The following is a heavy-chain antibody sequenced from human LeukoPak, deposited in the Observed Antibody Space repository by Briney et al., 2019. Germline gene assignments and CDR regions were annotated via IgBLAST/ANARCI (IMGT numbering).Heavy chain of an antibody. CDR2: IYHSGST. V-gene: IGHV4-38-2*02. CDR1: GYSISSGYY. Sequence: KPSETLSLTCTVSGYSISSGYYWGWIRQPPGKGLEWIGSIYHSGSTYYNPPLKSRVTISVDTSKNQFSLKLSSVTAADTAVYYCARVGTTTTYYDFWSGYSNFDYWGQGTLVTVSS. J-gene: IGHJ4*02. D-gene: IGHD3-3*01. CDR3: ARVGTTTTYYDFWSGYSNFDY.